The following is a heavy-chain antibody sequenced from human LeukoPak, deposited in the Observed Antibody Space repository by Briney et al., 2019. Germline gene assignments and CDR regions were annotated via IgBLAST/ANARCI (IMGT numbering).Heavy chain of an antibody. CDR3: AKDHSWDSWGYV. D-gene: IGHD7-27*01. V-gene: IGHV3-11*01. CDR2: ISGSGHDI. Sequence: PGGSLRLSCAASGFTFSDSYMTWVRQAPGKGVEWVAYISGSGHDINYSESAKGRFTISRDNAKNSLYLQMNSLRAEDTAVYYCAKDHSWDSWGYVWGKGTTVTVSS. J-gene: IGHJ6*04. CDR1: GFTFSDSY.